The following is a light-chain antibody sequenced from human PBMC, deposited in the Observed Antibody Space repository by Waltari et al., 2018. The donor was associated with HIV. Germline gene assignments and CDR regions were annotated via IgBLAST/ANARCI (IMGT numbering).Light chain of an antibody. CDR3: QAWDSSTVV. J-gene: IGLJ2*01. CDR2: QDS. CDR1: KLGDKY. V-gene: IGLV3-1*01. Sequence: SYDLTQPPSVSVSPGHTASITCPGDKLGDKYACWYQQKPGQSPVLVIFQDSKRPSGIPERFSGSNSGNTATLTISGTQAMDEADYYCQAWDSSTVVFGGGTKLTVL.